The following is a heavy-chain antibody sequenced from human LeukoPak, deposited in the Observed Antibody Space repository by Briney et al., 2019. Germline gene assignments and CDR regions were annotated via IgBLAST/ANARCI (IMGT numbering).Heavy chain of an antibody. CDR2: ISGSGGST. J-gene: IGHJ6*03. CDR1: GFTFSSYA. CDR3: TKGNSNYYYYYMDV. D-gene: IGHD2/OR15-2a*01. V-gene: IGHV3-23*01. Sequence: SGGSLRLSCAASGFTFSSYAMNWVRQVPGKGLEWVSSISGSGGSTYYADSVESRFTISRVSSKNTLYLQMNSLRAEDTAVYYCTKGNSNYYYYYMDVWGKGTTVTVSS.